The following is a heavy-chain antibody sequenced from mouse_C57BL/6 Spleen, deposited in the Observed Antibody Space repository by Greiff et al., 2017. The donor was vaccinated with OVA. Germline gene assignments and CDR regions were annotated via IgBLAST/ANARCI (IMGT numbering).Heavy chain of an antibody. V-gene: IGHV1-69*01. CDR3: ARRGSYYYGSSPFDV. CDR2: IDPSDSYT. CDR1: GYTFTSYW. J-gene: IGHJ1*03. Sequence: QVQLKQPGAELVMPGASVKLSCKASGYTFTSYWMHWVKQRPGQGLEWIGEIDPSDSYTNYNQKFKGKSTLTVDKSSSTAYMQLSSLTSEDSAVYYCARRGSYYYGSSPFDVWGTGTTVTVSS. D-gene: IGHD1-1*01.